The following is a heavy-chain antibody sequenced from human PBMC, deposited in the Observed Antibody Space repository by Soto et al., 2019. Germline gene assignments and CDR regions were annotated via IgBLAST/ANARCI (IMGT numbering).Heavy chain of an antibody. CDR1: GFTFTVAW. V-gene: IGHV3-23*01. J-gene: IGHJ6*02. CDR2: ISGSGGST. Sequence: GGSLRLSCAASGFTFTVAWMSWVRQAPGKGLEWVSAISGSGGSTYYADSVKGRFTISRDNSKNTLYLQMNSLRAEDTAVYYCARAYGDALYYYYYGMDVWGQGTTVTVSS. CDR3: ARAYGDALYYYYYGMDV. D-gene: IGHD4-17*01.